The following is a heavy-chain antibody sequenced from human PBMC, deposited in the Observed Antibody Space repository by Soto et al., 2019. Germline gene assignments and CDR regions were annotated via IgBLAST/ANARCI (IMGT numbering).Heavy chain of an antibody. D-gene: IGHD3-22*01. CDR1: GYSFTTYW. J-gene: IGHJ6*02. CDR2: IYPGNSDI. CDR3: ARDLVGDTMIPLGSYYYYGLDV. V-gene: IGHV5-51*01. Sequence: GESLKISCQGSGYSFTTYWIGWVRQMPGKGLEWMGIIYPGNSDIRYSPSFQGQVTISADKSISTAYLKWSGLKASDTAMYYCARDLVGDTMIPLGSYYYYGLDVWGQGTTVTVSS.